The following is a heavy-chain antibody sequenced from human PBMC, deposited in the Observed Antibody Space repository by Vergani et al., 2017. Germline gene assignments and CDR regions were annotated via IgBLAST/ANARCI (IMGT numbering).Heavy chain of an antibody. V-gene: IGHV3-30*03. J-gene: IGHJ5*02. CDR2: ISYDGSNK. CDR3: ARGPAGDYVWGSFDP. D-gene: IGHD3-16*01. CDR1: GFTFSSYG. Sequence: QVQLVESGGGVVQPGRSLRLSCAASGFTFSSYGMHWVRQAPGKGLEWVAVISYDGSNKYYADSVKGRFTISRDNSKNTLYLQMNSLRAEDTAVYYCARGPAGDYVWGSFDPWGQGTLVTVSS.